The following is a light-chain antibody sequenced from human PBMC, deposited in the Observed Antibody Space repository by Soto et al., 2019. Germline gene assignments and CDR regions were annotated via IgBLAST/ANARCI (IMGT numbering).Light chain of an antibody. J-gene: IGLJ2*01. Sequence: QSALTQPASVSGSPGQPITISCTGTSSDVGGYNYVSWYQQHPGKVPRLMIYDVSNRPSGVSNRFSGSKSGNTASLTISGLQAEDEADYYCSSYTSSNTPIFGGGTKLTVL. V-gene: IGLV2-14*03. CDR1: SSDVGGYNY. CDR3: SSYTSSNTPI. CDR2: DVS.